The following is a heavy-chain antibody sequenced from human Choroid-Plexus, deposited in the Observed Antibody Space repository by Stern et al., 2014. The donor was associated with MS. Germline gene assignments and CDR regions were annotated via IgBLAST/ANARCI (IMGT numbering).Heavy chain of an antibody. CDR2: VSYDGSNK. J-gene: IGHJ5*02. D-gene: IGHD2/OR15-2a*01. Sequence: VHLVESGGGVVQPGRPLRLSCAASGFTFGSCAMHWVRQAPGKGLEWVAGVSYDGSNKYYADSGKGRFTISRDNSQNTLYMQMSSLRPEDTAVYYCAKDRQYLTYFFDHWGQGSLVTVSS. CDR1: GFTFGSCA. CDR3: AKDRQYLTYFFDH. V-gene: IGHV3-30*18.